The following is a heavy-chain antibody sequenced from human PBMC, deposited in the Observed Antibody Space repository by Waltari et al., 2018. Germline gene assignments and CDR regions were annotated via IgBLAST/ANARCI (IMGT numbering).Heavy chain of an antibody. J-gene: IGHJ4*02. Sequence: QVNLVESGGGVVQPGGYLRLSCATSGFTFSNFGMHWVRQAPGKVLEGVALIWFDGSDKFYAAAVSGRFTISIDNSARTLYLDMDSLRLDDTAMYYCAKDAFGNTYLDFWGQGTLVTVSS. CDR3: AKDAFGNTYLDF. V-gene: IGHV3-30*02. D-gene: IGHD2-2*02. CDR2: IWFDGSDK. CDR1: GFTFSNFG.